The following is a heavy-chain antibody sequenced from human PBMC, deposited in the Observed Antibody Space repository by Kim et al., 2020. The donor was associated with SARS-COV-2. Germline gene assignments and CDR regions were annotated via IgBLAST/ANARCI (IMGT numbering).Heavy chain of an antibody. V-gene: IGHV4-39*01. Sequence: SETLSLTCTVSGGSISSSSYYWGWIRQPPGKGLEWIWSIYYSGSTYYNPSLKSRVTISVDTSKNQFSLKLSSVTAADTAVYYCARLSFSQWLQYYYYMDVWGKGTTVTVSS. J-gene: IGHJ6*03. CDR3: ARLSFSQWLQYYYYMDV. D-gene: IGHD6-19*01. CDR2: IYYSGST. CDR1: GGSISSSSYY.